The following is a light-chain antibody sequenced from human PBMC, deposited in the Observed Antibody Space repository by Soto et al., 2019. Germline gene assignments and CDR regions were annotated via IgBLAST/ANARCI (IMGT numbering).Light chain of an antibody. J-gene: IGLJ2*01. CDR3: TSYTSSNTVV. Sequence: QSALTQPASVSGSPGQSITISCTGTSSDVGGYNYASWYQHHPGKAPKLMIYEVSNRPSGVSNRFSGSKSGNTASLTISGLQAEDEADYYCTSYTSSNTVVFGGGTKLTVL. CDR2: EVS. V-gene: IGLV2-14*01. CDR1: SSDVGGYNY.